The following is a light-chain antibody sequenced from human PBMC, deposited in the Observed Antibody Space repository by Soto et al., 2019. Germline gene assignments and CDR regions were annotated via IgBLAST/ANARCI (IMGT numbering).Light chain of an antibody. CDR2: TND. CDR3: AVWDDSLSAYV. J-gene: IGLJ1*01. V-gene: IGLV1-47*02. Sequence: QSVLTQPPSASGTPGQRVTISCSGSSSNIGINYVYWYQQRPGTAPKLLIYTNDQRPSGVPDRFSGSKSGTSASLAISGLRSEDEGDYYCAVWDDSLSAYVFGTGTKGTV. CDR1: SSNIGINY.